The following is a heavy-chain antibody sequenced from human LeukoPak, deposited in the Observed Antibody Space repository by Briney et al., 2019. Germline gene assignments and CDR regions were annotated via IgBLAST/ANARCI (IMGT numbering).Heavy chain of an antibody. D-gene: IGHD3-10*01. CDR1: GLTFNNYA. CDR3: AREIFRGVAPEY. J-gene: IGHJ4*02. Sequence: QTGGSLRLSCAASGLTFNNYAMYWVRQAPGKGLEWVAVITSDGRKKYYADSVKGRFTISRDTSRNTLDLEMDSLRVDDTAVYYCAREIFRGVAPEYWGRGTLVTVST. V-gene: IGHV3-30*04. CDR2: ITSDGRKK.